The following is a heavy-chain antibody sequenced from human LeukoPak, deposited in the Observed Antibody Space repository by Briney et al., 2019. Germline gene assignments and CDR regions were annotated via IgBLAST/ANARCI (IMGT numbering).Heavy chain of an antibody. CDR1: GFTVSSNY. D-gene: IGHD6-25*01. CDR3: AMYSSDYYYGMDV. CDR2: IYSGGST. Sequence: GGSLRLSCVASGFTVSSNYMSWVRQAPGKGLEWVSVIYSGGSTYYADSVKGRFTISRDNSKNTLYLQMNSLRAEDTAVYYCAMYSSDYYYGMDVWGQGTTVTVSS. J-gene: IGHJ6*02. V-gene: IGHV3-53*01.